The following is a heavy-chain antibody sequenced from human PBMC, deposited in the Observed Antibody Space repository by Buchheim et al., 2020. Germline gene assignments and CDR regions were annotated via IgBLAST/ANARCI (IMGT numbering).Heavy chain of an antibody. CDR1: GCSISSSNW. J-gene: IGHJ6*02. Sequence: QVQLQESGPGLVKPSGTLSLTCAVSGCSISSSNWWSWVRQPPGKGLEWIGEIYHSGSTNYNPSLKSRVTISVDTSKHQFSLKLSAVTAADTAVYYCARVSKCTNGVCYPYYYYGMDVWGQGTT. V-gene: IGHV4-4*02. D-gene: IGHD2-8*01. CDR3: ARVSKCTNGVCYPYYYYGMDV. CDR2: IYHSGST.